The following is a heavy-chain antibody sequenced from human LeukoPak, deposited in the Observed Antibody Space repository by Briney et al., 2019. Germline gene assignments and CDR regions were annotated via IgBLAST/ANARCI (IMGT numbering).Heavy chain of an antibody. D-gene: IGHD3-9*01. J-gene: IGHJ4*02. CDR1: GYSISSGYY. CDR2: IYHSGST. V-gene: IGHV4-38-2*02. CDR3: AREGVYDILT. Sequence: PSETLSLTCTVSGYSISSGYYRGWIRQPPGKGLEWIGSIYHSGSTYYNPSLKSRVTISVDTSKNQFSLKLSSVTAADTAVYYCAREGVYDILTWGQGTLVTVSS.